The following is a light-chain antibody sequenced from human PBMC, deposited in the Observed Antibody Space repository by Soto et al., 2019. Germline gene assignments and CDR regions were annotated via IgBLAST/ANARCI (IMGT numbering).Light chain of an antibody. CDR3: CSYAGSNTLYV. Sequence: QSALTQPRSVSGSPGQSVTISCTGTSSDVGGYNYVSWYQQFPGKAPKLMIYDVTKRPSGVPDRFSGSKSGNTASLTISGLQAEDEADYYCCSYAGSNTLYVFGTGTKLTVL. CDR1: SSDVGGYNY. V-gene: IGLV2-11*01. J-gene: IGLJ1*01. CDR2: DVT.